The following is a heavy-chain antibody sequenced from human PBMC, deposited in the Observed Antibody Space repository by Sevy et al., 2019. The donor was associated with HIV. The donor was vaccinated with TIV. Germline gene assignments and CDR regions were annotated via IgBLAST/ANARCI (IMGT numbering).Heavy chain of an antibody. D-gene: IGHD3-16*02. J-gene: IGHJ1*01. CDR1: GFSLSTSGVG. CDR3: AHSRMITFGGVIVTTRPAPLFQH. V-gene: IGHV2-5*02. Sequence: SGPTLVKPTQTLTLTCTFSGFSLSTSGVGVGWIRQPPGKALEWLALIYWDDDKRYSRSLKSRLTITKDTSKNQVVLTMTNMDPVDTATYYCAHSRMITFGGVIVTTRPAPLFQHWGQGTLVTVSS. CDR2: IYWDDDK.